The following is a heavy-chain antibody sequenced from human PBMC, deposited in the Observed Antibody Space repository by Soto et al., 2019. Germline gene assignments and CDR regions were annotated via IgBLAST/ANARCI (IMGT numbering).Heavy chain of an antibody. CDR2: INPNSGDT. Sequence: GASVNVSCKASGYTFTGYYIHWVRQTPGQGLEWMGWINPNSGDTDYAQKFQGSVTMTRDTSISTAYMELSRLRSDDTAVYYCAKDLTRQLAYWLDPWGQGTQVTVSS. CDR1: GYTFTGYY. V-gene: IGHV1-2*02. CDR3: AKDLTRQLAYWLDP. D-gene: IGHD6-6*01. J-gene: IGHJ5*02.